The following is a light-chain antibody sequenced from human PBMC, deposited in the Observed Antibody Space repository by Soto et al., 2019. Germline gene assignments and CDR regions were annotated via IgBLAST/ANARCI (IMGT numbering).Light chain of an antibody. CDR1: QSVSSSY. V-gene: IGKV3-20*01. CDR3: QEYCSSPMYP. CDR2: GAS. Sequence: EIVLTQSPGTLSLSPGEGATLSCRASQSVSSSYLAWYQQKPGQAPRLLIYGASSRATGIPERFSGSGSGTDFTLTISRLEPEDFAVYYCQEYCSSPMYPLGQGTKLEIK. J-gene: IGKJ2*01.